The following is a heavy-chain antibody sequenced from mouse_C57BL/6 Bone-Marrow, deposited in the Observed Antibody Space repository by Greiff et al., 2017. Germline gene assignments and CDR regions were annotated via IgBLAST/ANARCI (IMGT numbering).Heavy chain of an antibody. CDR3: ARRRTSWFAY. CDR2: INPYNGGT. V-gene: IGHV1-19*01. CDR1: GYTFTDYY. Sequence: VQLQQSGPVLVKPGASVKMSCKASGYTFTDYYMNWVKQSHGKSLEWIGVINPYNGGTSYNQKFKGKATLTVDKSSSTAYMELNSLTSEDSAVYYCARRRTSWFAYWGQGTLVTVSA. J-gene: IGHJ3*01.